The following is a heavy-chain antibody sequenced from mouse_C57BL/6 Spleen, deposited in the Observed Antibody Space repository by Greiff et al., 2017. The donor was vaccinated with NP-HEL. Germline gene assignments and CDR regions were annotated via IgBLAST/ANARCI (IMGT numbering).Heavy chain of an antibody. D-gene: IGHD2-3*01. CDR1: GYTFTSYW. J-gene: IGHJ3*01. CDR3: ASGGYYGFAY. V-gene: IGHV1-59*01. CDR2: IDPSDSYT. Sequence: QVQLQQPGAELVRPGTSVKLSCKASGYTFTSYWMHWVKRRPGQGLEWIGVIDPSDSYTNYNQKFKGKATLTVDTSSSTAYMQLSSLTSEDSAVHYCASGGYYGFAYWGQGTLVTVSA.